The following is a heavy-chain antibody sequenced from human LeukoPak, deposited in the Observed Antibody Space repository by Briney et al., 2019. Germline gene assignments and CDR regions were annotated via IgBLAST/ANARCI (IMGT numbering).Heavy chain of an antibody. J-gene: IGHJ4*02. CDR2: ISSSSSYI. V-gene: IGHV3-21*01. Sequence: GGPLRLSCAASGFTFSSYAMNWVRQAPGKGLEWVSSISSSSSYIYYADSVKGRFTISRDNAKNSLYLQMNSLRAEDTAVYYCARVISGEGFDYWGQGTLVTVSS. D-gene: IGHD3-10*01. CDR1: GFTFSSYA. CDR3: ARVISGEGFDY.